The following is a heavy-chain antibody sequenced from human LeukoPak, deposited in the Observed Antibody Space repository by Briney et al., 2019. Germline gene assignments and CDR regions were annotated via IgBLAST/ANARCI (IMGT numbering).Heavy chain of an antibody. D-gene: IGHD3-3*02. CDR2: IYDSGST. CDR3: ATSLGESTFET. J-gene: IGHJ5*02. Sequence: SETLSLTCTVSGGSIRSSYYYWGWIRQPPGKGLEWIGSIYDSGSTYYNPSLKSRVTISVDTSKNQFSLKLNSVTAADTAVYYCATSLGESTFETWGQGTLVTVSS. CDR1: GGSIRSSYYY. V-gene: IGHV4-39*01.